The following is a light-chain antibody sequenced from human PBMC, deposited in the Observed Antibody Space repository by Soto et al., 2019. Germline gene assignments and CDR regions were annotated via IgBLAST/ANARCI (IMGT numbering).Light chain of an antibody. CDR2: EVS. CDR1: SSDVGGYNY. V-gene: IGLV2-14*01. Sequence: LTQPASVSGSPGQSITISCTGSSSDVGGYNYVSWYQQHPGKAPKLIIYEVSNRPSGVSNRFSGSKSGNTASLTISGLQAEDEADYYCSSYTTNSTPYVFGTGTKVTVL. CDR3: SSYTTNSTPYV. J-gene: IGLJ1*01.